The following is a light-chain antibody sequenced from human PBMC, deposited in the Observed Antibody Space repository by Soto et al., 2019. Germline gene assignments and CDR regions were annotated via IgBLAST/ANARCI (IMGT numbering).Light chain of an antibody. CDR2: GNT. CDR1: SSNIGAGYD. J-gene: IGLJ2*01. CDR3: QSYDGSLSGVV. V-gene: IGLV1-40*01. Sequence: QSVLTQPPSVSGAPGQRVTISCTGSSSNIGAGYDVHWYKQLPGTAPKLVIYGNTNRPSGVPDRFSGSKSGTSVSLDITGLQAEDEADYYCQSYDGSLSGVVFGGGTKLTVL.